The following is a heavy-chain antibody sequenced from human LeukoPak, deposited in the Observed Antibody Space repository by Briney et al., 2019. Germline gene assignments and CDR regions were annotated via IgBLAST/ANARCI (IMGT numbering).Heavy chain of an antibody. Sequence: GGSLRLSCAASGFTFSSYAMSWVRQAPGKGLEWVSAISGGGSSTYYADSVKGRFTISRDNSKNTLYLQMNSLRAEDTAVYYCAKPWADSYGYAGFDYWGQGTLVTASS. D-gene: IGHD5-18*01. CDR1: GFTFSSYA. V-gene: IGHV3-23*01. CDR3: AKPWADSYGYAGFDY. J-gene: IGHJ4*02. CDR2: ISGGGSST.